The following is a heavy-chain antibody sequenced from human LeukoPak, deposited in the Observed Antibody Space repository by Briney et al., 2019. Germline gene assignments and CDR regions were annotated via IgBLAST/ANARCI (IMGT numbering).Heavy chain of an antibody. D-gene: IGHD6-13*01. J-gene: IGHJ5*02. Sequence: ASVKVSCKASRYTFTSYAMNWVRQAPGQGLEWMGWINTKTGNPTYAQGFTGRFVFSLDTSVSTAYLQINSLKAEDTAVYYCARDRQQLVRGGAFDPWGQGTLVTVSS. CDR1: RYTFTSYA. CDR2: INTKTGNP. CDR3: ARDRQQLVRGGAFDP. V-gene: IGHV7-4-1*02.